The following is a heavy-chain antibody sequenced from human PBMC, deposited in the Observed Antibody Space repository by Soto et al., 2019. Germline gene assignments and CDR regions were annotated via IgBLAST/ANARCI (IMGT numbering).Heavy chain of an antibody. CDR2: ISSSSSYI. Sequence: EVQLVESGGGLVKPGGSLRLSCAASGFTFSSYSMNWVRQAPGKGLEWVSSISSSSSYIYYADSVKGRFTISRDNAKNSLYLQMNSLRAEDTAVYYCARARVGFDWLLDYWGQGTLVTVSS. CDR1: GFTFSSYS. J-gene: IGHJ4*02. CDR3: ARARVGFDWLLDY. D-gene: IGHD3-9*01. V-gene: IGHV3-21*01.